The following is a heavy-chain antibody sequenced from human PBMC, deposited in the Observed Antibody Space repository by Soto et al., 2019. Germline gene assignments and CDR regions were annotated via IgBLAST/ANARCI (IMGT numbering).Heavy chain of an antibody. CDR3: ARDRGSSGWYVDGMDV. CDR1: GYTFTDYY. J-gene: IGHJ6*02. CDR2: INPNSGGT. D-gene: IGHD6-19*01. V-gene: IGHV1-2*04. Sequence: ASVKVSRMGSGYTFTDYYLHWVRQAPGQRLEWMGWINPNSGGTNDAQKFQGWVTMTRDTSISTAYMELSRLRSDDTAVYYCARDRGSSGWYVDGMDVWGQGTTVTVSS.